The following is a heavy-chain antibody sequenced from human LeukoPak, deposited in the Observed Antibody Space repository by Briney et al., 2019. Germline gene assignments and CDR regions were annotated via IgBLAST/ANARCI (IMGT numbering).Heavy chain of an antibody. Sequence: ASVKVSCKASGYTFTGYYMHWVRQAPGQGIEWMGWINPNSGGTNYAQKFQGRVTMTRDTSISAAYMELSRLRSDDTAVYYCARVLNPEGDWFDPWGQGTLVTVSS. J-gene: IGHJ5*02. V-gene: IGHV1-2*02. D-gene: IGHD2-8*01. CDR1: GYTFTGYY. CDR3: ARVLNPEGDWFDP. CDR2: INPNSGGT.